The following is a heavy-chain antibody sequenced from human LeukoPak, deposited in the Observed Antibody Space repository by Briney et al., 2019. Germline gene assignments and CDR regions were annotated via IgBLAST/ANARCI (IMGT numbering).Heavy chain of an antibody. V-gene: IGHV4-59*01. J-gene: IGHJ4*02. D-gene: IGHD3-9*01. CDR2: IYYSGST. Sequence: SETPSLTCSVSGGSISSYYWSWIRQPPGKGLEWIGYIYYSGSTNYNPSLKSRVTISVDTSKNQFSLKLSSVTAADTAVYYCARGFNDILTGYYIGSFDYWGQGTLVTVSS. CDR1: GGSISSYY. CDR3: ARGFNDILTGYYIGSFDY.